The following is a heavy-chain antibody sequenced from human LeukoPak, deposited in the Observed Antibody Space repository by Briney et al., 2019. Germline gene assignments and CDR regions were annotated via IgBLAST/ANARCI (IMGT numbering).Heavy chain of an antibody. D-gene: IGHD3-22*01. V-gene: IGHV3-23*01. J-gene: IGHJ4*02. CDR2: ISGGGGST. Sequence: PGGSLRPSCAASGFTFSSYGMSWVRQAPGKGLEWVSSISGGGGSTYYADSVKGRFTISRANYKNPLYLQMNSLRAEDTDVYYCAKDPIMIVGVIPDYWGQGTLVTVSS. CDR3: AKDPIMIVGVIPDY. CDR1: GFTFSSYG.